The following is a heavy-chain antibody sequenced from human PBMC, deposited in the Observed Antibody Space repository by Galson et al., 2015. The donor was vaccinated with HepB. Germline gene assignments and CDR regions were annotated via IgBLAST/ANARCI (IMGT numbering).Heavy chain of an antibody. CDR2: FDPEDGET. CDR1: GYTLTELS. CDR3: ATYYYDSSGYARLLGY. D-gene: IGHD3-22*01. J-gene: IGHJ4*02. Sequence: SVKVSCKVSGYTLTELSTHWVRQAPGKGLEWMGGFDPEDGETIYAQKFQGRVTMTEDTSTDTAYMELSSLRSEDTAVYYCATYYYDSSGYARLLGYWGQGTLVTVSS. V-gene: IGHV1-24*01.